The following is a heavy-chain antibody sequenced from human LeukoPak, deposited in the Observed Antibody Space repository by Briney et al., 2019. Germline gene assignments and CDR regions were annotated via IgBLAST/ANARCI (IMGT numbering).Heavy chain of an antibody. CDR2: IIPILGIA. J-gene: IGHJ4*02. CDR1: GGTFSSYA. Sequence: ASVKVSCKASGGTFSSYAISWVRQAPGQGLEWMGRIIPILGIANYAQKFQGRVTITADKSTSIAYMELSSLRSEDTAVYYCAREDGPPHLTGTLDYWGQGTLVTVSS. D-gene: IGHD1-7*01. V-gene: IGHV1-69*04. CDR3: AREDGPPHLTGTLDY.